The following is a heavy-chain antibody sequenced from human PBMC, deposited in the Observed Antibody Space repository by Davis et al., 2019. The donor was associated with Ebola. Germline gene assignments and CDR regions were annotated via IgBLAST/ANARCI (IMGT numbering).Heavy chain of an antibody. J-gene: IGHJ5*02. V-gene: IGHV5-51*01. Sequence: PGGSLRLSGRGSGSSFTSYWIGGVRQTPGKGLEWTGIIYPGDSDTRYSPSFQGQVPISADKSISTAYLQWSSLKASDTAMYYCARLGYCSGGSCDSFSWFDPWAHGTLVTVSS. CDR3: ARLGYCSGGSCDSFSWFDP. CDR1: GSSFTSYW. D-gene: IGHD2-15*01. CDR2: IYPGDSDT.